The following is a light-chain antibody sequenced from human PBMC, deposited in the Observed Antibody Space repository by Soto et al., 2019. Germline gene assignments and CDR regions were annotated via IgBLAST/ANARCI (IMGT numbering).Light chain of an antibody. V-gene: IGKV3-20*01. CDR1: QNVRSGN. CDR3: QQSYSAPWT. CDR2: GAS. J-gene: IGKJ1*01. Sequence: EIVLTQSPGTLTLSPGERGTLSCRASQNVRSGNVAWYQQRPGQAPRLLIFGASSRAAGVPDRFSGSGSGTDFTLTISRLEPEDFGLYFCQQSYSAPWTFGQGTKVEIK.